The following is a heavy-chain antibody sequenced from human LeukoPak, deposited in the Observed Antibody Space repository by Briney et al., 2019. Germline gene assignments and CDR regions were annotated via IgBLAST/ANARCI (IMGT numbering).Heavy chain of an antibody. Sequence: GASVKVSCKASGGTFSSYAISWVRQAPGQGLEWMGGIIPIFGTAIYAQKFQGRVTMTEDTSTDTAYMELSSLRSEDTAVYYCATLAWYALADFDYWGQGTLVTVSS. CDR2: IIPIFGTA. V-gene: IGHV1-69*06. CDR3: ATLAWYALADFDY. CDR1: GGTFSSYA. D-gene: IGHD6-13*01. J-gene: IGHJ4*02.